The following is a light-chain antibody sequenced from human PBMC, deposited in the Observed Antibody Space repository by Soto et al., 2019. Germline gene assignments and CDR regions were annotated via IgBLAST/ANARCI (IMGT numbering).Light chain of an antibody. CDR3: QQFNIYPLT. CDR2: DAS. Sequence: DIQMTQSPSSLSASVGDRVTITCQASQDISNYLNWYQQKPGKAPKLLIYDASNLETGVPSRFSGSGSGTDFTFTISSLQPEDIATYYCQQFNIYPLTFGGGTKVDIK. V-gene: IGKV1-33*01. J-gene: IGKJ4*01. CDR1: QDISNY.